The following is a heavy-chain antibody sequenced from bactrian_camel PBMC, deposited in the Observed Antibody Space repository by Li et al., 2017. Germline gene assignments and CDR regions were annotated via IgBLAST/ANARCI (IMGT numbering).Heavy chain of an antibody. V-gene: IGHV3S53*01. Sequence: HVQLVESGGGSVETGGSLKLSCTTSGAPFDDGDMGWFRQALGKEREAVAVVARDGSTTYSDSVKGRFTISQDNDKNTLYLQMNNLKLEDTAMYYCAADRASGCGSRSWSITDLYDHWGRETQVTVS. D-gene: IGHD1*01. CDR1: GAPFDDGD. CDR3: AADRASGCGSRSWSITDLYDH. J-gene: IGHJ4*01. CDR2: VARDGST.